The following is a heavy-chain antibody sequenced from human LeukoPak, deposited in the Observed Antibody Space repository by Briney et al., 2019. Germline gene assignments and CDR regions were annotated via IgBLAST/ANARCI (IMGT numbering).Heavy chain of an antibody. CDR1: GFIFSSYA. CDR3: AKDQGYFWGIDY. J-gene: IGHJ4*02. Sequence: GGSLRLSCAASGFIFSSYAMTWVRQAPGKGLEWVSGISGSGGSTYYADSVKGRFTISRDNSKNTLYLQMNSLRAEDTAVYYCAKDQGYFWGIDYWGQGTLVTVSS. CDR2: ISGSGGST. D-gene: IGHD2-15*01. V-gene: IGHV3-23*01.